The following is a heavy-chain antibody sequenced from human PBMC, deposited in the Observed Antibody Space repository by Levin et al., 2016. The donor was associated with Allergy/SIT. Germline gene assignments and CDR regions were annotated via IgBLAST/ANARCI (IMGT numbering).Heavy chain of an antibody. J-gene: IGHJ4*02. CDR3: ARGGTDSSWYWED. V-gene: IGHV3-7*03. D-gene: IGHD6-13*01. Sequence: GESLKISCAASGFSFGSLWMTWVRQAPGKGPEWVANIKQDGSDTYYVDSVKGRFTVSRDNAKNSLYLQMNSLRDEDTAVYYCARGGTDSSWYWEDWGQGTLVTVSS. CDR2: IKQDGSDT. CDR1: GFSFGSLW.